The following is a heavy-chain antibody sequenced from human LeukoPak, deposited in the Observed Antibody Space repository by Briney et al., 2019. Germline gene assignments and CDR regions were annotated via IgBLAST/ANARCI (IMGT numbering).Heavy chain of an antibody. J-gene: IGHJ4*02. V-gene: IGHV3-15*01. Sequence: GGSLRLSCAASGFTFSNAWMSWVRPAPGKGLEWVGRIKSKTDGGTTDYAAPVKGRFTISRDDSKNTLYLQMNSLKTEDTAVYYCTTDPPFDWLYHFDYWGQGTLVTVSS. D-gene: IGHD3-9*01. CDR2: IKSKTDGGTT. CDR1: GFTFSNAW. CDR3: TTDPPFDWLYHFDY.